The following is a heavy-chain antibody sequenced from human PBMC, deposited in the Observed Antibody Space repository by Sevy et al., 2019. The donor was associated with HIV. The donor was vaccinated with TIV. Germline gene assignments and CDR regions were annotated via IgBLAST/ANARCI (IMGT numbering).Heavy chain of an antibody. V-gene: IGHV3-23*01. CDR3: AGIFGDLFDY. CDR2: ISGSGGST. CDR1: GFAPSTYG. D-gene: IGHD3-3*01. Sequence: GGSLRLSCAASGFAPSTYGMHWVRQAPGKGLEWASDISGSGGSTYYADSVKGRFTISRDNSKNTLYLQMNSLRAEDTAVYYCAGIFGDLFDYWGQGTLVTVSS. J-gene: IGHJ4*02.